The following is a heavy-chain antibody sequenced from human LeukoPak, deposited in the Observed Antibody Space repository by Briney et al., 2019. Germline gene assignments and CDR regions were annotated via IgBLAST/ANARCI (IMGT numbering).Heavy chain of an antibody. D-gene: IGHD3-10*01. V-gene: IGHV1-3*03. Sequence: ASVKVSCKASGYTFTSYAIHWVRQAPGQRLEWMGWINTDNGNTKYSQEFQGRVTMTEDTSTDTAYMELSSLRSEDTAVYYCATDKIGGSGSYWDYWGQGTLVTVSS. J-gene: IGHJ4*02. CDR1: GYTFTSYA. CDR2: INTDNGNT. CDR3: ATDKIGGSGSYWDY.